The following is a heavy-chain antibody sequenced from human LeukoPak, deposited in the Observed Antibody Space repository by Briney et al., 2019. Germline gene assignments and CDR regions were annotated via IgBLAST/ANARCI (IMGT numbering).Heavy chain of an antibody. CDR2: INDYTGNT. D-gene: IGHD3-22*01. CDR3: ARGRIAKIVVVHSFHYGMDV. J-gene: IGHJ6*02. Sequence: PSETLSLTCDVLGGSFTDYFWTWIRQSPGKGLEWIGEINDYTGNTNYNPSLNSRVSISLEKSKNQFSLELRSVTAADTAVYYCARGRIAKIVVVHSFHYGMDVWGQGTTVTVSS. CDR1: GGSFTDYF. V-gene: IGHV4-34*01.